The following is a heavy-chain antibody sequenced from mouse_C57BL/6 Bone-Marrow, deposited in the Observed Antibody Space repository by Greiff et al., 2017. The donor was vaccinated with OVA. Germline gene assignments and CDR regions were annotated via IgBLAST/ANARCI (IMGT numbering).Heavy chain of an antibody. Sequence: EVQLVESGGGLVQPGGSLSLSCAASGFTFTAYYMSWVRQPPGKALEWLGFIRNKANGYTTEYSASVKGRFTISRDNSQSILYLQMNALRAEDSATYYCASHYDSFYAMDYWGQGTSVTVSS. D-gene: IGHD2-4*01. V-gene: IGHV7-3*01. CDR1: GFTFTAYY. CDR3: ASHYDSFYAMDY. CDR2: IRNKANGYTT. J-gene: IGHJ4*01.